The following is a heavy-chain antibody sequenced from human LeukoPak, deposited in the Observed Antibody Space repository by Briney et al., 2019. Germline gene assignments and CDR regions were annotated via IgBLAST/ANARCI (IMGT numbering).Heavy chain of an antibody. CDR2: IDSTSTYI. CDR3: AREGQGAWYWFDL. CDR1: GFSSSAHT. V-gene: IGHV3-21*01. Sequence: GGSLRLSCEGSGFSSSAHTMNWVRQAPGKGLEWVSSIDSTSTYIYYADPMKGRFSISRDNAKNSLYLQMSSLRAEDTAVYYCAREGQGAWYWFDLWGQGTLVTVSS. J-gene: IGHJ5*02. D-gene: IGHD6-19*01.